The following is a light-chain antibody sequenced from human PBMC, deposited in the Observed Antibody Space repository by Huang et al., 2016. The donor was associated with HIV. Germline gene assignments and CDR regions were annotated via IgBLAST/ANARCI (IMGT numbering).Light chain of an antibody. V-gene: IGKV1-27*01. Sequence: DIQMTQSPSSLSASPGVRVTTSCRANQDIGNFLAWYQHKPGVVPRLLIYDASTLHSGVPSRFSCRGSGTDFTLTITSFQPDDVATYYCQRYDSAPRTFGQGTKVEI. CDR2: DAS. CDR1: QDIGNF. J-gene: IGKJ1*01. CDR3: QRYDSAPRT.